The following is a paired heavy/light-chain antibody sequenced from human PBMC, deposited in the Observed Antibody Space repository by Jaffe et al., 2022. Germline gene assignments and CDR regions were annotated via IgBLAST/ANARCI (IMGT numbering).Light chain of an antibody. CDR1: NIGIKS. Sequence: YVLTQPPSVSVAPGQTARISCGGNNIGIKSVHWYQQKPAQAPVLVLYDDLDRPSGIPERFSGSNSGNRATLTISRVEAGDEADYYCQVWDTSADYVVFGGGTKLTVL. CDR3: QVWDTSADYVV. J-gene: IGLJ2*01. CDR2: DDL. V-gene: IGLV3-21*02.
Heavy chain of an antibody. Sequence: EEKLVESGGASVQPGRSLRLSCAASGFTFDDFAMHWVRQAPGKGLEWVSSIYWDGSRIAYAASVKGRFTISRDNAENSLYLQMNSLRPEDTAVYYCAKDGEQKVDPRYYYMDVWGQGTTVTVSS. V-gene: IGHV3-9*01. CDR3: AKDGEQKVDPRYYYMDV. J-gene: IGHJ6*03. CDR2: IYWDGSRI. D-gene: IGHD3-16*02. CDR1: GFTFDDFA.